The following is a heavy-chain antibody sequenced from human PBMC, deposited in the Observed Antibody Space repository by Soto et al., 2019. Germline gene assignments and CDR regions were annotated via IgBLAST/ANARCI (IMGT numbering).Heavy chain of an antibody. CDR3: PRDRPNSCSYDAFDS. D-gene: IGHD2-15*01. CDR1: GYTFTSYG. Sequence: ALVKVSGKASGYTFTSYGISWVRQAPGQGLEWMGWISAYNGNTNYAQKLQGRVTMTTDTSTSTAYMELRSLRSDDTAVYYCPRDRPNSCSYDAFDSWSQGSMVTVSS. CDR2: ISAYNGNT. V-gene: IGHV1-18*01. J-gene: IGHJ3*02.